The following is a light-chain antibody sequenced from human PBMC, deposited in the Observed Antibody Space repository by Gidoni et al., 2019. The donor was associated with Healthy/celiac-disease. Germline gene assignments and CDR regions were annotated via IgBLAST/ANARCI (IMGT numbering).Light chain of an antibody. J-gene: IGKJ2*01. V-gene: IGKV1-5*01. CDR1: QSISSC. CDR3: QQYNSYWYT. Sequence: DIQMTQSPSTLSASVGDRVTITCRARQSISSCLAWYQQKPGKAPKLLIYDASSLESGVPSRFSGSGSGTEFTLTISSLQPDDFATYYCQQYNSYWYTFGQGTKLEIK. CDR2: DAS.